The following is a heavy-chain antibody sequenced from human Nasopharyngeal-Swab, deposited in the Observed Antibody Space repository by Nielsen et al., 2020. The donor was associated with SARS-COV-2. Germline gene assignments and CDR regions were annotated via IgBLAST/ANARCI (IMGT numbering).Heavy chain of an antibody. D-gene: IGHD3-22*01. CDR2: ISYDGSNK. V-gene: IGHV3-30*04. Sequence: GGSLRLSCAASGVTFSSYAMHWVRQAPGKGLEWVAVISYDGSNKYYADSVKGRFTISRDNSKNTLYLQMNSLGAEDTAVYYCAREDLPSYYYDSSGYYEGNYGMDVWGQGTTVTVSS. J-gene: IGHJ6*02. CDR1: GVTFSSYA. CDR3: AREDLPSYYYDSSGYYEGNYGMDV.